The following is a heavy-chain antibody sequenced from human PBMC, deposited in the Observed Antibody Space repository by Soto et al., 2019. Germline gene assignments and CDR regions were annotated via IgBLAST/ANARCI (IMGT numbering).Heavy chain of an antibody. CDR2: ISSGSSTI. CDR3: ATSSGALAASFPYYFDY. J-gene: IGHJ4*02. V-gene: IGHV3-11*01. Sequence: VGSLRLSCAATGFRFNDYYMTWIRQAPGKGLEWVSYISSGSSTIYYAHSVKGRFTISRDNAKNSLYLQMNSLRAEDTAVYYCATSSGALAASFPYYFDYWGQGTRVTVSS. D-gene: IGHD6-25*01. CDR1: GFRFNDYY.